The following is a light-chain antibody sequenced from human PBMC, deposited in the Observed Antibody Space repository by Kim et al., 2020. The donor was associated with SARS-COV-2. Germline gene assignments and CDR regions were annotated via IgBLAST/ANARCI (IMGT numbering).Light chain of an antibody. Sequence: DIQMTQSPSIVSASVGDRVTLTCRASQSISNWLVWYQQKPGKAPKLLISKAVTLESGVPSRFSGSGSGTEYTLTISSLQPDDFATYYCQQYDAYPYSFGQRTKVDIK. V-gene: IGKV1-5*03. CDR1: QSISNW. CDR2: KAV. CDR3: QQYDAYPYS. J-gene: IGKJ2*03.